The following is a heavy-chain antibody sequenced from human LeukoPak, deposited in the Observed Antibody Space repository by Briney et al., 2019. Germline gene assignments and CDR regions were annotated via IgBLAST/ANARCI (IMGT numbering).Heavy chain of an antibody. CDR1: GGSISSSNW. CDR2: IYHSGST. CDR3: ARASDYYDSSGYSPYFDY. V-gene: IGHV4-4*02. Sequence: SETLSLTCAVSGGSISSSNWWSWVRQPPGKGLEWIGSIYHSGSTYYNPSLKSRVTISVDTSKNQFSLKLSSVTAADTAVYYCARASDYYDSSGYSPYFDYWGQGTLVTVSS. D-gene: IGHD3-22*01. J-gene: IGHJ4*02.